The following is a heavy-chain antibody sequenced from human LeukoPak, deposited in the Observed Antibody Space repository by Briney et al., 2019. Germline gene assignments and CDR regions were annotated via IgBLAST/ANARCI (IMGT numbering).Heavy chain of an antibody. V-gene: IGHV4-59*06. CDR1: GGSISSYY. D-gene: IGHD6-6*01. CDR3: ARVFRVIEYSSSPVHYGMDV. CDR2: IYYSGST. J-gene: IGHJ6*02. Sequence: SETLSLTCTVSGGSISSYYWSWIRQHPGKGLEWIGYIYYSGSTYYNPSLKSRVTISVDTSKNQFSLKLSSVTAADTAVYYCARVFRVIEYSSSPVHYGMDVWGQGTTVTVSS.